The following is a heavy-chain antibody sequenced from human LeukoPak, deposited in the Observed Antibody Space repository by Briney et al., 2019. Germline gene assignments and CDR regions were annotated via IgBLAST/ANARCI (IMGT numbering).Heavy chain of an antibody. CDR1: GFTFSSYA. CDR3: AKEKGNSFYAVDV. J-gene: IGHJ6*02. Sequence: GGSLRLSRAASGFTFSSYAMSWVRQAPGKGLEWVSGISASGGSTYYTDSVKGRFTISRDNSKNTLYLQMNSLRAEDTAVYYCAKEKGNSFYAVDVWGQGTTVTVSS. CDR2: ISASGGST. V-gene: IGHV3-23*01.